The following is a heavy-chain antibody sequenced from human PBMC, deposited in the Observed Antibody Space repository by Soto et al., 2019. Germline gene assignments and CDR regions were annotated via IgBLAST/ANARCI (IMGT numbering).Heavy chain of an antibody. Sequence: SVEVSCKTSCYTFTGSGISWVRQAPGQGLEWMGWISGYNGNTKYAQRFQGRVTMTTDTSTNTAYMELGNLRSDDTAVYYCARDGDGYTNAFDFWGQGTLVTVSS. CDR2: ISGYNGNT. J-gene: IGHJ4*02. CDR3: ARDGDGYTNAFDF. CDR1: CYTFTGSG. V-gene: IGHV1-18*04. D-gene: IGHD4-4*01.